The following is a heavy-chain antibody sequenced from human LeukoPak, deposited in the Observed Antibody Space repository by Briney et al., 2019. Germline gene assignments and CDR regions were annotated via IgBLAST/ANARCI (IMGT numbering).Heavy chain of an antibody. CDR3: AKVGDYDILTGYPGSCYFDY. Sequence: PGGSLRLSCSASGFTFRKYSMHWVRQGPGKGLEYVSAISSNGHTYYADSVKGRFTISRDNSKNTLYLQMNSLRAEDTAVYYCAKVGDYDILTGYPGSCYFDYWGQGTLVTVSS. CDR1: GFTFRKYS. J-gene: IGHJ4*02. CDR2: ISSNGHT. D-gene: IGHD3-9*01. V-gene: IGHV3-64*04.